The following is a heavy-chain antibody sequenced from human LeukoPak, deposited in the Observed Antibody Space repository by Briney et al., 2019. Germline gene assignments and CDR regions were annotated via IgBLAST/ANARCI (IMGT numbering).Heavy chain of an antibody. CDR1: GGPFSGYY. D-gene: IGHD2-2*01. Sequence: PSETLSLTCAVYGGPFSGYYWSWIRQPPGKGLEWIGEINHSGSTNYNPSLKSRVTISVDTSKNQFSLKLSSVTAADTAVYYCARCVVPAAAGFDYWGQGTLVTVSS. V-gene: IGHV4-34*01. CDR3: ARCVVPAAAGFDY. CDR2: INHSGST. J-gene: IGHJ4*02.